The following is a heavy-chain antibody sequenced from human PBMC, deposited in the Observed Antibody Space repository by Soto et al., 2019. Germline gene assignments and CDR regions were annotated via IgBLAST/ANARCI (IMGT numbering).Heavy chain of an antibody. CDR3: ARDLIAAGAFDY. V-gene: IGHV4-39*07. CDR1: GDSINSRSYY. CDR2: IYYSGRT. J-gene: IGHJ4*02. Sequence: ETLSLTCTVTGDSINSRSYYWGWIRQPPGKGLEWIGSIYYSGRTYNNPSLRSRVSMSIDTSKDQFSLKLSSVTAADTAVYYCARDLIAAGAFDYWGQGTLVTVSS. D-gene: IGHD6-13*01.